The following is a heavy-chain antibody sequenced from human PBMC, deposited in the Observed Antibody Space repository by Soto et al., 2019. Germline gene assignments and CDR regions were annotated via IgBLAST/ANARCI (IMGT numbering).Heavy chain of an antibody. CDR3: AGGGSGSYSR. Sequence: GGSLRLSCAASGFTFSTYWMHWVRQAPGKGLVWVSRISGDGSSTNYADSVKGRFTISRDNTKNTFYLQMNSLRAEDTAVYYCAGGGSGSYSRWGQGTLVTVSS. D-gene: IGHD3-10*01. V-gene: IGHV3-74*01. CDR2: ISGDGSST. J-gene: IGHJ4*02. CDR1: GFTFSTYW.